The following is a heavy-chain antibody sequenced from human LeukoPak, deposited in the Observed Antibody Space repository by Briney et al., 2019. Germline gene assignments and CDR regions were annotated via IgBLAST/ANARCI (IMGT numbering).Heavy chain of an antibody. CDR3: ARQNGDYWYFDL. CDR2: IYYSGST. V-gene: IGHV4-59*08. D-gene: IGHD4-17*01. Sequence: PSETLSLTCAVYGGSFSGYYWSWIRQPPGKGLEWIGYIYYSGSTNYNPSLKSRVTISVDTSKNQFSLKLSSVTAADTAVYYCARQNGDYWYFDLWGRGTLVTVSS. CDR1: GGSFSGYY. J-gene: IGHJ2*01.